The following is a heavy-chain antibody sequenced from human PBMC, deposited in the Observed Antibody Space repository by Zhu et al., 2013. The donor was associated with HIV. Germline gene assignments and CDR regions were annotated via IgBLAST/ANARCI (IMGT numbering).Heavy chain of an antibody. V-gene: IGHV1-2*04. CDR1: GYTFTGYY. J-gene: IGHJ4*02. CDR3: ARAPRRNYYYGRDYFDY. D-gene: IGHD3-10*01. CDR2: INPNSGGT. Sequence: QVQLVQSGAEVKKPGASVKVSCKASGYTFTGYYMHWVRQAPGQGLEWMGWINPNSGGTNYAQKFQGWVTMTRDTSISTAYMELSRLRSDDTAVYYCARAPRRNYYYGRDYFDYWGQGTLVTVSS.